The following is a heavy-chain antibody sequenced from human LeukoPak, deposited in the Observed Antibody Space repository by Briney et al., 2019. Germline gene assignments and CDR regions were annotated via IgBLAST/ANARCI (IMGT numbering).Heavy chain of an antibody. D-gene: IGHD4-11*01. V-gene: IGHV1-69*01. J-gene: IGHJ6*03. CDR2: IIPIFGTA. Sequence: ASVKVSCKASGGTFSSYAISWVRQAPGQGLEWMGGIIPIFGTANYAQKFQGRVTITADESTSTAYMELSSLRSEDTAVYYCASIKDYSNYTPYYYYYMDVWGKGTTVTVSS. CDR1: GGTFSSYA. CDR3: ASIKDYSNYTPYYYYYMDV.